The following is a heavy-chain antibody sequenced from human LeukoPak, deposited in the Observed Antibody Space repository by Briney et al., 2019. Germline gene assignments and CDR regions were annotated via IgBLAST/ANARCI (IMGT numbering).Heavy chain of an antibody. D-gene: IGHD6-6*01. CDR3: ARLIGYSSSYYYMDD. V-gene: IGHV4-39*01. J-gene: IGHJ6*03. CDR2: IYYSGST. Sequence: PSETLSLTCTVSGGSISSSSYYWGWIRQPPGKGLEWIGSIYYSGSTYYNPSLKSRVTISVDTSKNQFSLKLSSVTAADTAVYYCARLIGYSSSYYYMDDWGKGTTVTVSS. CDR1: GGSISSSSYY.